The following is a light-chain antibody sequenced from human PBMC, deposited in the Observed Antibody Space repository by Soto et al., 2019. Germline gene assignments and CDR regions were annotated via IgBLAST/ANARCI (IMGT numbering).Light chain of an antibody. V-gene: IGKV1-39*01. J-gene: IGKJ1*01. CDR3: QQSYSTHWT. Sequence: DIHITHCPGSLCASVGDRVTITCRASQSISSYLNWYQQKPGKAPKLLIYAASSLQSGVPSRFSGSGSGTDFTLTISSLQPEDFATYYCQQSYSTHWTFGQGTKVDIK. CDR2: AAS. CDR1: QSISSY.